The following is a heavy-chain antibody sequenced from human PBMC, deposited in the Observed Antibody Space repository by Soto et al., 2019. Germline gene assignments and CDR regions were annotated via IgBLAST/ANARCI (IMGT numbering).Heavy chain of an antibody. J-gene: IGHJ4*02. CDR2: INQDGSEK. Sequence: GGSRRLSCAASGFTFSSYWMDWVRQAPGKGLEWVANINQDGSEKHYVDSVKGRFTISRDNAKNSLYLQMSSLTAEDSALYFCSRSLDYWGQGTLVTVSS. V-gene: IGHV3-7*01. CDR3: SRSLDY. CDR1: GFTFSSYW.